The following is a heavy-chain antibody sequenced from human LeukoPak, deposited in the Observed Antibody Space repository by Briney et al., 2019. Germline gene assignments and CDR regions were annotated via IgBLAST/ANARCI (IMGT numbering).Heavy chain of an antibody. CDR1: GGSISSGGYS. CDR2: IYYSGST. CDR3: ARMVYDYYFDY. Sequence: SETLSLTCAVSGGSISSGGYSWSWIRQPPGKGLEWIGYIYYSGSTYYNPSLKSRVTISVDTSKNQFSLELSSVTAADTAVYYCARMVYDYYFDYWGQGTLVTVSS. D-gene: IGHD2-8*01. J-gene: IGHJ4*02. V-gene: IGHV4-30-4*07.